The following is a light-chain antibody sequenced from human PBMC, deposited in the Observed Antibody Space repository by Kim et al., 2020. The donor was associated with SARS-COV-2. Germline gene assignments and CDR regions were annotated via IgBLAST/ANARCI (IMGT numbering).Light chain of an antibody. J-gene: IGKJ5*01. CDR3: QQRYGPPQIS. CDR2: GAS. V-gene: IGKV1-39*01. CDR1: QTIINY. Sequence: IQMTQSPSSLSAAVGDRVTITCRASQTIINYLNWYQQKPGKAPNLLIYGASTLQDGVPSRFSGNGSGTDFTLAISSLQPEDAASFFWQQRYGPPQISFGQGTRLEIK.